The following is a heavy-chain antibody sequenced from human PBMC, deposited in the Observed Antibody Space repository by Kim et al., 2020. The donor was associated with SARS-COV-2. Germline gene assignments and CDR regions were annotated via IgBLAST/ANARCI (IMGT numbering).Heavy chain of an antibody. CDR1: GFTFSSYW. CDR3: AREGISLALIAAAGTDYYYYGMDV. V-gene: IGHV3-7*01. CDR2: IKQDGSEK. Sequence: GGSLRLSCAASGFTFSSYWMSWVRQAPGKGLEWVANIKQDGSEKYYVDSVKGRFTISRDNAKNSLYLQMNSLRAEDTAVYYCAREGISLALIAAAGTDYYYYGMDVWGQGTTVTVSS. J-gene: IGHJ6*02. D-gene: IGHD6-13*01.